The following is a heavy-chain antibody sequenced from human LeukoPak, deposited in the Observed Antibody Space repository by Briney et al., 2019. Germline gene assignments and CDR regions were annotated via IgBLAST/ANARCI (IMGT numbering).Heavy chain of an antibody. J-gene: IGHJ4*02. CDR1: GGSISSYY. CDR2: IYYSGST. D-gene: IGHD3-10*01. V-gene: IGHV4-59*01. CDR3: ARVYYGSGSYFLFDY. Sequence: SETLSLXCTVSGGSISSYYWSWIRQPPGKELEWIGYIYYSGSTNYNPSLKSRVTISVDTSKNQFSLKLSSVTAADTAVYYCARVYYGSGSYFLFDYWGQGTLVTVSS.